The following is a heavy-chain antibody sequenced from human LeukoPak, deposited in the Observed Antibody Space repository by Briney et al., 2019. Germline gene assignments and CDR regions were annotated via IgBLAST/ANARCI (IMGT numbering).Heavy chain of an antibody. Sequence: SSETLSLTCTVSGGSISSSYWSWIRQPPGKGLEWIGYISYSGSTYYNPSLKSRVTISVDRSKNQFSLKLSSVTAADTAVYYCARGGRFGDSYYFDYWGQGTLVTVSS. D-gene: IGHD3-10*01. CDR2: ISYSGST. J-gene: IGHJ4*02. CDR1: GGSISSSY. CDR3: ARGGRFGDSYYFDY. V-gene: IGHV4-59*12.